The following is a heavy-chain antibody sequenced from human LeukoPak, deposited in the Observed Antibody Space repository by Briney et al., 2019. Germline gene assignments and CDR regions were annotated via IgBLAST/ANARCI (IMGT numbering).Heavy chain of an antibody. Sequence: GGSLRLSCAASGFTFSSYAMSWVRQAPGEGLEWVSAISGSGGSTYYADSVKGRFTISRDNSKNTLYLQMNSLRAEDTAVYYCAKGISSGWSGYNAYYFDYWGQGTLVTVSS. CDR2: ISGSGGST. CDR3: AKGISSGWSGYNAYYFDY. D-gene: IGHD3-3*01. J-gene: IGHJ4*02. CDR1: GFTFSSYA. V-gene: IGHV3-23*01.